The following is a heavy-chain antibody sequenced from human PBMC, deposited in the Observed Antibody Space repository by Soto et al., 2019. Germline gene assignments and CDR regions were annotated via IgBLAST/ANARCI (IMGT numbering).Heavy chain of an antibody. CDR3: AREVRWEPEEGEAFDI. CDR1: GVTFSSYA. CDR2: IIPIFGTA. D-gene: IGHD1-26*01. V-gene: IGHV1-69*13. J-gene: IGHJ3*02. Sequence: SVRVSCKASGVTFSSYAISWVRQAPGQGLEWMGGIIPIFGTANYAQKFQGRVTITADESTSTAYMELSSLRSEDTAVYYCAREVRWEPEEGEAFDIWGQGTMVTVSS.